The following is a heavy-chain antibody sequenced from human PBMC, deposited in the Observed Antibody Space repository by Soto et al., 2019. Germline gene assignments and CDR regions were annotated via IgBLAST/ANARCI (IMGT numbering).Heavy chain of an antibody. CDR2: INAGNGNT. V-gene: IGHV1-3*01. CDR1: GYTFTSYA. J-gene: IGHJ4*02. D-gene: IGHD4-4*01. Sequence: ASVKVSCKASGYTFTSYAMHWVRQAPGQRLEWMGWINAGNGNTKYSQKFQGRVTITRDTSASTAYMELSSLRSEDTAVYYCARDWTTVTRVQEGNFDYWGQGTLVTVSS. CDR3: ARDWTTVTRVQEGNFDY.